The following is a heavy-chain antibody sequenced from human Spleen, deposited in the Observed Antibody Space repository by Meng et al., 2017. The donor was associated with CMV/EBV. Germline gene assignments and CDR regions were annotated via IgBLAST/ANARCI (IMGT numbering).Heavy chain of an antibody. V-gene: IGHV4-39*07. CDR1: GGSISSSSYY. CDR2: IYYSGST. CDR3: ARGIVGNWFDP. Sequence: QLRSQGPGPGLVEPSETLSLTCTVSGGSISSSSYYWGWIRQPPGKGLEWIGSIYYSGSTYYNPSLKSRVTISVDTSKNQFSLKLSSVTAADTAVYYCARGIVGNWFDPWGQGTLVTVSS. D-gene: IGHD1-26*01. J-gene: IGHJ5*02.